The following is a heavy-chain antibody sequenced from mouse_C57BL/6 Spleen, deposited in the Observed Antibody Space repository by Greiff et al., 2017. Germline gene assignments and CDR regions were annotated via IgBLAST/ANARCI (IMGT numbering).Heavy chain of an antibody. J-gene: IGHJ4*01. D-gene: IGHD1-1*01. CDR3: ARKGGSSHYAMDY. Sequence: QVQLKESGPGLVQPSQSLSITCTVSGFSLTSYGVHWVRQSPGKGLEWLGVIWSGGSTDYNAAFISSLSISKDNSKSQVFFKMNSLQADDTAIYYCARKGGSSHYAMDYWGQGTSVTVSS. CDR2: IWSGGST. CDR1: GFSLTSYG. V-gene: IGHV2-2*01.